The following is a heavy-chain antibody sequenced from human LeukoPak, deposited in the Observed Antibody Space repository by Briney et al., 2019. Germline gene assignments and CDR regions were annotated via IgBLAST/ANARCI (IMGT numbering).Heavy chain of an antibody. V-gene: IGHV4-59*01. CDR1: GGFISSYY. CDR3: ARYDSGSSNDAFDI. CDR2: IYNSGRT. J-gene: IGHJ3*02. Sequence: SETLSLTCIVSGGFISSYYWSWIRQPPGKGLEWIGYIYNSGRTNYNPSLKSRVTISVDTSKNQFSLKLSSVTAADTAVYYCARYDSGSSNDAFDIWGQGTMVTVSS. D-gene: IGHD1-26*01.